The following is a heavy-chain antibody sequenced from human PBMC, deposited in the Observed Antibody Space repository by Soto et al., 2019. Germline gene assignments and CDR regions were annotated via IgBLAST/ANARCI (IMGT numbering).Heavy chain of an antibody. D-gene: IGHD3-3*01. Sequence: QVQLVESGGGVVQPGRSLRLSCAASGFTFSSYGMHWVRQAPGKGLEWVAVIWYDGSNKYYADSVKGRFTISRDNSKNTLYLQMNSLRAEDTAVYYCARVRDGFSPHDAFDIWGQGTMVTVSS. CDR1: GFTFSSYG. J-gene: IGHJ3*02. V-gene: IGHV3-33*01. CDR2: IWYDGSNK. CDR3: ARVRDGFSPHDAFDI.